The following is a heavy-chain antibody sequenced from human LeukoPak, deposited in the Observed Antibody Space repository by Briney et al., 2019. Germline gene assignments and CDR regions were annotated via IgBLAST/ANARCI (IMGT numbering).Heavy chain of an antibody. CDR1: VFTFSSYW. J-gene: IGHJ6*01. CDR3: AKVCSWFMLCLYCMDG. V-gene: IGHV3-7*03. Sequence: GGSLRLSCAASVFTFSSYWMSWVRQAPGKGLEWVANIKQDGSEKYYVDTVKGRFTISRDNAKNTLYLQMNSLRAQDTPVYYWAKVCSWFMLCLYCMDGWGQGATVTVSS. CDR2: IKQDGSEK. D-gene: IGHD2-2*01.